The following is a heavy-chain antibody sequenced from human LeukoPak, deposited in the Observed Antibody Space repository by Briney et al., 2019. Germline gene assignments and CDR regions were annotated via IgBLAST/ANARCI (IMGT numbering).Heavy chain of an antibody. CDR1: GVSISNYY. CDR3: ARVPYSSSWYQFDY. V-gene: IGHV4-59*08. J-gene: IGHJ4*02. D-gene: IGHD6-13*01. Sequence: SETLSLTCTVSGVSISNYYWSWIRQPPGKGLEWIGYIYYSGSTNYNPSLKSRVTISVDASKNQFSLKLSSVTAADTAVYYCARVPYSSSWYQFDYWGQGTLVTVSS. CDR2: IYYSGST.